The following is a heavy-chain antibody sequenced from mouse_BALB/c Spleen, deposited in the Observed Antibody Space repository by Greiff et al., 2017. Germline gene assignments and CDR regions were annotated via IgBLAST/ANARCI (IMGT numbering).Heavy chain of an antibody. Sequence: QVQLKQSGPELVKPGASVRISCKASGYTFTSYYIHWVKQRPGQGLEWIGWIYPGNVNTKYNEKFKGKATLTADKSSSTAYMQLSSLTSEDSAVYFCARDGNLYYYAMDYWGQGTSVTVSS. V-gene: IGHV1S56*01. D-gene: IGHD2-1*01. CDR3: ARDGNLYYYAMDY. J-gene: IGHJ4*01. CDR1: GYTFTSYY. CDR2: IYPGNVNT.